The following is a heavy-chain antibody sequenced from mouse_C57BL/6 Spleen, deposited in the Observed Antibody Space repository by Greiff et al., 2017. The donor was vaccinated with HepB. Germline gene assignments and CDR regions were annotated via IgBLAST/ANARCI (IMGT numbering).Heavy chain of an antibody. J-gene: IGHJ4*01. Sequence: EQLQESGAELARPGASVKLSCKASGYTFTSYGISWVKQRTGQGLEWIGEIYPRSGNTYYNEKFKGKATLTADKSSSTAYMELRSLTSEDSAVYFCARASSPYPMDYWGQGTSVTVSS. CDR2: IYPRSGNT. CDR3: ARASSPYPMDY. V-gene: IGHV1-81*01. D-gene: IGHD1-1*01. CDR1: GYTFTSYG.